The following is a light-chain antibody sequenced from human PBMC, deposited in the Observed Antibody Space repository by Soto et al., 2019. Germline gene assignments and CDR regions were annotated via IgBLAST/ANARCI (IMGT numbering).Light chain of an antibody. Sequence: DVQMTQSPSSLSASVVDRFTITFLASQSISSYLNLYQQKPGKAPKLLIYAASSLQSGVPSRFSGSGSGTDFTLTISSLQPEDFATYYCQQSYSTPLTFGGGTKVDIK. V-gene: IGKV1-39*01. CDR3: QQSYSTPLT. CDR1: QSISSY. J-gene: IGKJ4*01. CDR2: AAS.